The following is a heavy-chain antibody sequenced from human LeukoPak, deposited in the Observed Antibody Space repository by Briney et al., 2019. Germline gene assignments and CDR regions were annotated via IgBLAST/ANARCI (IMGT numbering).Heavy chain of an antibody. D-gene: IGHD5-24*01. CDR3: ARDPFSRDGYNST. CDR2: IKQDGSEK. Sequence: GGSLRLSCAASGFTFSSYWMSWVRQAPGKGLEWVANIKQDGSEKYYVDSVKGRFTISRDNSKNTLYLQMGSLRAEDMAVYYCARDPFSRDGYNSTWGQGTLVTVSS. J-gene: IGHJ5*02. V-gene: IGHV3-7*01. CDR1: GFTFSSYW.